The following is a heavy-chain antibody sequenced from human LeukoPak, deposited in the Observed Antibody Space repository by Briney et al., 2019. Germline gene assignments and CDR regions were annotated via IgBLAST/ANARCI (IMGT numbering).Heavy chain of an antibody. V-gene: IGHV3-66*01. CDR2: IYSGGST. D-gene: IGHD3-3*01. Sequence: PGGSLRLSCAASGLSVNRKYMIWVRQAPGKGLEWVSVIYSGGSTYYAHSVRGRFTISRDNSKNTLNLHMNSLRVEDTAIYFCATRPDDDDLPYFDFWGQGTLVTVTS. CDR3: ATRPDDDDLPYFDF. CDR1: GLSVNRKY. J-gene: IGHJ4*02.